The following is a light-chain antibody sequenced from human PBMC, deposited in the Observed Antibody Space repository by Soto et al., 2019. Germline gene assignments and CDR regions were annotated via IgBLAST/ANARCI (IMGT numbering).Light chain of an antibody. CDR2: EVS. Sequence: QSVLTQPASVSGAPGQSITISCTGTSSDVGGYNYVSWYQQHPGKAPKLMIYEVSKWPSGVSSRFSGSKSGNTASLTISLLQAEDEADYYCSSYTSIGTVVFGGGTKLTVL. CDR3: SSYTSIGTVV. J-gene: IGLJ2*01. V-gene: IGLV2-14*01. CDR1: SSDVGGYNY.